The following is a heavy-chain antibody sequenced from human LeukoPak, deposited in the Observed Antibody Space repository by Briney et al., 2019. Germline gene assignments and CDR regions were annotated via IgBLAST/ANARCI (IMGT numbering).Heavy chain of an antibody. Sequence: SETLSLTCTVSGGSISSYYWSWIRQPPGKGLEWIGYIYYSGSTNYNPSLKSRVTISVDTSKNQFSLKLSSVTAADTAVYYCARDMVRGSYGVGFDPWGQGTLVTVSS. V-gene: IGHV4-59*01. CDR2: IYYSGST. D-gene: IGHD3-16*01. J-gene: IGHJ5*02. CDR3: ARDMVRGSYGVGFDP. CDR1: GGSISSYY.